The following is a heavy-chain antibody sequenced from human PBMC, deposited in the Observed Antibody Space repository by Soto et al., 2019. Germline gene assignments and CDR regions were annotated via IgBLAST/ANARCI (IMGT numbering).Heavy chain of an antibody. CDR1: GGTFSSYS. CDR2: IIPIFGTA. CDR3: ARDPGHYDSSGYYHRWFDP. V-gene: IGHV1-69*13. D-gene: IGHD3-22*01. Sequence: SVKVSCKASGGTFSSYSISWVRQAPGQGLEWMGGIIPIFGTANYAQKFQGRVTITADESTSTAYMELSSLRSEDTAVYYCARDPGHYDSSGYYHRWFDPWGQGTLVTVSS. J-gene: IGHJ5*02.